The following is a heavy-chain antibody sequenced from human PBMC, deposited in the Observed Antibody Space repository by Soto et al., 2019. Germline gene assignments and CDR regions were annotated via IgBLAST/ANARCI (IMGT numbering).Heavy chain of an antibody. CDR3: ARDLYGDKPYYFDY. Sequence: SETLSLTCTVSGGSISSYYWSWIRQPPGKGLEWIGYIYYSGSTNYNPSLKIRVTISVDTSKNHFSLKLSSVTAADTAVYYCARDLYGDKPYYFDYWGQGTLVTVSS. J-gene: IGHJ4*02. V-gene: IGHV4-59*01. D-gene: IGHD4-17*01. CDR1: GGSISSYY. CDR2: IYYSGST.